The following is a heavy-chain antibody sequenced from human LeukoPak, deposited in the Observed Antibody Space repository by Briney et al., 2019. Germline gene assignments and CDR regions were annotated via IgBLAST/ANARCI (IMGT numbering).Heavy chain of an antibody. CDR1: GASMSDYY. D-gene: IGHD3-9*01. V-gene: IGHV4-59*08. Sequence: SETLSLTCTVSGASMSDYYWSWIRQPPGKGLEWIGYIYYTGSTNYNPSLKSRVTMSVNTSKNQISLKLSSVTAADSAVYYCVRRVRYFGQNDYWGQGTLVTVSS. CDR2: IYYTGST. CDR3: VRRVRYFGQNDY. J-gene: IGHJ4*02.